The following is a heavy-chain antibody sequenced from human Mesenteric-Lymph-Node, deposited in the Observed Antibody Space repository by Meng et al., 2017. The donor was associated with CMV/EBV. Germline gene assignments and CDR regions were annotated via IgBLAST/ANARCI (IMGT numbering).Heavy chain of an antibody. J-gene: IGHJ4*02. V-gene: IGHV4-4*01. CDR2: IYHSGST. Sequence: AVAGAAISSSDWWSWVRQPPGKGLEWIGEIYHSGSTNYNPSLKSRVTISVDKSKTQFSLNLNSVTAADTAVYFCARLFLYGSGSYFDYWGQGILVTVSS. CDR3: ARLFLYGSGSYFDY. D-gene: IGHD3-10*01. CDR1: GAAISSSDW.